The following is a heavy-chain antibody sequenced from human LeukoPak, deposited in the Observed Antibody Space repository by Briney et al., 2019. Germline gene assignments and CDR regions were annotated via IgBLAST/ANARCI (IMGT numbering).Heavy chain of an antibody. CDR1: GFNFNNYW. D-gene: IGHD2-15*01. Sequence: GGSLRLSCAASGFNFNNYWMSWLRQAPGKGLEWVSAISNNGGYTYYADSVQGRFTISRDNSKSTLCLQMNSLGAEDTAVYYCAKQLGYCSDGSCYFPYWGQGTLVTVSS. V-gene: IGHV3-23*01. CDR3: AKQLGYCSDGSCYFPY. J-gene: IGHJ4*02. CDR2: ISNNGGYT.